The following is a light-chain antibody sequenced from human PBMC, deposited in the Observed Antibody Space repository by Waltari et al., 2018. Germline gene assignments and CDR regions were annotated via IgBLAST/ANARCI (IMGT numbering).Light chain of an antibody. Sequence: DIQMTQSPSSVSAPVGDRVTITCRASQGISTWLGWYQQKPGKAPKPLIYAASSLQSGVPSRFSGSGSGTEFTLTISSLQPEDFATYYCQQANSFPLFGGGTKVEIK. CDR2: AAS. V-gene: IGKV1-12*01. CDR3: QQANSFPL. CDR1: QGISTW. J-gene: IGKJ4*01.